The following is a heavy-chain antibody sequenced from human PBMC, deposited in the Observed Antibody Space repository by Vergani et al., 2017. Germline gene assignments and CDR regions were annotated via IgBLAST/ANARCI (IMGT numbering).Heavy chain of an antibody. CDR3: ANLFRAFYSGYFLLGGADY. Sequence: EVQLVESGGGLVKPGGSLRLSCAASGFTFSNAWMSWVRQAPGKGLEWVGRIKIKTDGGTIDYAAPVKGRFTISRDDSKNTLYLQMNSLKTEDTAVYYCANLFRAFYSGYFLLGGADYWGQGTLVTVSS. CDR2: IKIKTDGGTI. J-gene: IGHJ4*02. CDR1: GFTFSNAW. V-gene: IGHV3-15*01. D-gene: IGHD5-12*01.